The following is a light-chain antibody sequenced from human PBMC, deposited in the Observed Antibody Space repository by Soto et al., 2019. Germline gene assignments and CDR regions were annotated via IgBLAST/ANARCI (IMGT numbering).Light chain of an antibody. CDR3: QQYGRSPMFT. CDR1: QSVSSNY. CDR2: GAS. Sequence: EIVLTQSPDTLSLSPGERATLSCRASQSVSSNYLAWYQQKPGQAPRLLIYGASRGAAGIPDRFSGSGSGTDFTLTISRLEHEDVAVYFCQQYGRSPMFTFGQGTKLEIK. V-gene: IGKV3-20*01. J-gene: IGKJ2*01.